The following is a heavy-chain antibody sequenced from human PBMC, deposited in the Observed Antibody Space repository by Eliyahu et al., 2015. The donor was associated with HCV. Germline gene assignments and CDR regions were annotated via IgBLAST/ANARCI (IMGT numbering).Heavy chain of an antibody. CDR2: ISSSSSYI. CDR3: ARDMSITGTYDY. Sequence: EVQLVESGXGLVKPGGSLRLSCXAXGFTFSSYSMNWVRQAPGKGLEXVSSISSSSSYIYYADSVKGRFTISRDNAKNSLYLQMNSLRAEDTAVYYCARDMSITGTYDYWGQGTLVTVSX. J-gene: IGHJ4*02. D-gene: IGHD1-20*01. CDR1: GFTFSSYS. V-gene: IGHV3-21*01.